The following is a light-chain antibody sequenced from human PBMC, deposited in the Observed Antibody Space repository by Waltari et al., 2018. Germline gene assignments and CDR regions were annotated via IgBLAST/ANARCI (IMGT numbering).Light chain of an antibody. CDR1: SGHSSNI. CDR2: VNSDGSH. CDR3: QTGGHGTWV. J-gene: IGLJ3*02. Sequence: QLVVTQSPSASASLGASVKLTCTLSSGHSSNIIAWLQQQPEKGPRDLMKVNSDGSHSRGDEIPVRFSGSSSGAERYLTISSLQAEDEADYYCQTGGHGTWVFGGGTKLTVL. V-gene: IGLV4-69*01.